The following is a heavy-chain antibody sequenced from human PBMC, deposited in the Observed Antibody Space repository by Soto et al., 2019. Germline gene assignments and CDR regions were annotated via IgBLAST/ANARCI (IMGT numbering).Heavy chain of an antibody. Sequence: GGSLRLSCAASGFTFSSYAMSWVRQAPGKGLEWVSAISGSGGSTYYADSVKGRFTISRDNSKNTLYLQMNSLRAEDTAVYYCATDYDYIWGSPGRFDYWGQGTLVTVSS. V-gene: IGHV3-23*01. CDR3: ATDYDYIWGSPGRFDY. CDR2: ISGSGGST. J-gene: IGHJ4*02. D-gene: IGHD3-16*01. CDR1: GFTFSSYA.